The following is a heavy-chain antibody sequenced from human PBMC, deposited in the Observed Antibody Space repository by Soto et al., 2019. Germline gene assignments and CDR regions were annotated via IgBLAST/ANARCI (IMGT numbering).Heavy chain of an antibody. Sequence: GGSLRLSCAASGFTFSSYGMHWVRQAPGKGLEWVAVIWYDGSNKYYADSVKGRFTISRDNSKNTLYMQMNSLRAEDTAVYYCARGTNPYYGDHQPDYWGQGNLVTVSS. CDR3: ARGTNPYYGDHQPDY. V-gene: IGHV3-33*01. CDR2: IWYDGSNK. J-gene: IGHJ4*02. CDR1: GFTFSSYG. D-gene: IGHD4-17*01.